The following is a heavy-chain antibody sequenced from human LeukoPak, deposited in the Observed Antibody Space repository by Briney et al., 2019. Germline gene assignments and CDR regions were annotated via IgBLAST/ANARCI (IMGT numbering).Heavy chain of an antibody. Sequence: GESLKISCKGSGYSFTSYWIGWVRQVPGKGLEWMGIIYPGDSDTRYSPSFQGQVTISADKSISTAYLQWSSLKASDTAMYYCARQHVTMVRGVIITDLAFDIWGQGTMVTVSS. V-gene: IGHV5-51*01. CDR2: IYPGDSDT. CDR1: GYSFTSYW. D-gene: IGHD3-10*01. J-gene: IGHJ3*02. CDR3: ARQHVTMVRGVIITDLAFDI.